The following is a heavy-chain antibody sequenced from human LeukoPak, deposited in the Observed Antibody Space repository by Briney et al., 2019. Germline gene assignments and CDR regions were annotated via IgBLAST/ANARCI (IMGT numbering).Heavy chain of an antibody. CDR1: GGSFSGYY. V-gene: IGHV4-34*01. D-gene: IGHD2-2*02. CDR2: INHSGST. J-gene: IGHJ3*02. Sequence: PSETLSLTCAVYGGSFSGYYWSWIRQPPGKGLEWIGEINHSGSTNYNPSLKSRVTTSVDTSKNQFSLKLSSVTAADTAVYYCARQIPKGYCSSTSCYRKDAFDIWGQGTMVTVSS. CDR3: ARQIPKGYCSSTSCYRKDAFDI.